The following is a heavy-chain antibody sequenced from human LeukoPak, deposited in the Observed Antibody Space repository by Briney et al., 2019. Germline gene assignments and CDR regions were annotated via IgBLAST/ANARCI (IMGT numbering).Heavy chain of an antibody. D-gene: IGHD4-17*01. CDR2: ISSSGSTI. CDR1: GFTFSDYY. V-gene: IGHV3-11*01. CDR3: ARDGYLYGDYVSYYYGMDV. Sequence: PGGSLRLSCAASGFTFSDYYMSWIRQAPGKGLERVSYISSSGSTIYYADSVKGRFTIFRDNAKNSLYLQMNSLRAEDTAVYYCARDGYLYGDYVSYYYGMDVWGQGTTVTVSS. J-gene: IGHJ6*02.